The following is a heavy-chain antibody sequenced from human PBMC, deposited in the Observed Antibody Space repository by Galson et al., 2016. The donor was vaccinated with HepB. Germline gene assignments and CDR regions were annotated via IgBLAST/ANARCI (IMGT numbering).Heavy chain of an antibody. CDR2: INTNTGNP. CDR3: ARATEIPGTYWFDP. CDR1: GYTFTKYA. J-gene: IGHJ5*02. V-gene: IGHV7-4-1*02. Sequence: SVKVSCKASGYTFTKYAINWVRQAPGQGLEWMGWINTNTGNPTYALGFTGRFVFSLDTSVSTTYLQISSLKADDTALYFCARATEIPGTYWFDPWGQGTLVTVSS. D-gene: IGHD1-20*01.